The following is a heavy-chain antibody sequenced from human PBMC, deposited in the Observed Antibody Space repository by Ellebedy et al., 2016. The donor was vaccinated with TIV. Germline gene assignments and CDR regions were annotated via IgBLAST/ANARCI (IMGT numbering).Heavy chain of an antibody. J-gene: IGHJ6*03. D-gene: IGHD6-6*01. V-gene: IGHV4-38-2*02. CDR3: ARVSRYALGYDSSSFIARGGNYYYYMDV. CDR1: GYSISSGYY. CDR2: IYHSGST. Sequence: GSLRLXCTVSGYSISSGYYWGWIRQPPGKGLEWIGSIYHSGSTYYNPSLKSRVTISVDTSKNQFSLKLSSVTAADTAVYYCARVSRYALGYDSSSFIARGGNYYYYMDVWGKGTTVTVSS.